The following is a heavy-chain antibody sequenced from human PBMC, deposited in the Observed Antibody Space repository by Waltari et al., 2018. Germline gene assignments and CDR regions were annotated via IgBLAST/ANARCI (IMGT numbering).Heavy chain of an antibody. D-gene: IGHD3-3*01. V-gene: IGHV3-30-3*01. J-gene: IGHJ6*02. CDR1: GFTFSSYA. CDR2: ISYDGSNK. Sequence: QVQLVESGGGVVQPGRSLRLSCAASGFTFSSYAMHWVRQAPGKGLEWEAVISYDGSNKYYADSVKGRFTISRDNSKNTLYLQMNSLRAEDTAVYYCASFLSSYYDLRGMDVWGQGTTVTVSS. CDR3: ASFLSSYYDLRGMDV.